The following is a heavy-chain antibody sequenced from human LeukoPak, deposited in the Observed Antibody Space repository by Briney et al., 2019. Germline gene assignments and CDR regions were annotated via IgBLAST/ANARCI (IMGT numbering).Heavy chain of an antibody. CDR1: GGTFSSYA. D-gene: IGHD1-26*01. V-gene: IGHV1-69*13. Sequence: ASVKVSCKASGGTFSSYAISWVRQAPGQGLEWMEGIIPIFGTANYAQKFQGRVTITADESTSTAYMELSSLRSEDTAVYYCARVGATRFHYFDYWGQGTLVTVSS. CDR3: ARVGATRFHYFDY. J-gene: IGHJ4*02. CDR2: IIPIFGTA.